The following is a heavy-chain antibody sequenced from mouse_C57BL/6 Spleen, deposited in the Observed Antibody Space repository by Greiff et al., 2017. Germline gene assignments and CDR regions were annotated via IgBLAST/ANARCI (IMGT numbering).Heavy chain of an antibody. D-gene: IGHD1-1*01. CDR2: IYPRSGNT. V-gene: IGHV1-81*01. CDR1: GYTFTSYG. J-gene: IGHJ4*01. Sequence: VKLMESGAELARPGASVKLSCKASGYTFTSYGISWVKQRTGQGLEWIGEIYPRSGNTYYNEKFKGKATLTADKSSSTAYMELRSLTSEDSAVYFCAGVYYGSSSGAMDYWGQGTSVTVSS. CDR3: AGVYYGSSSGAMDY.